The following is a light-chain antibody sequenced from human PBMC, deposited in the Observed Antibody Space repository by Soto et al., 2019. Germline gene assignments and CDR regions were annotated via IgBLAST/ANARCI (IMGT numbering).Light chain of an antibody. CDR2: GAS. CDR1: QSVSSN. V-gene: IGKV3-15*01. CDR3: QRYHNWPLT. Sequence: EIVMTQSPATLSVSPGERATLSCRASQSVSSNVAWYQQKPGQAPRLLSDGASTRATCIPAMFSGSGSWTECTRTINSLQSEDLAVYDCQRYHNWPLTFGGGTKLDIK. J-gene: IGKJ4*01.